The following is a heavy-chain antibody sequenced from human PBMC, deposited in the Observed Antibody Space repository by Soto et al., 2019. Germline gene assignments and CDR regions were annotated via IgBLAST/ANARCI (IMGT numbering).Heavy chain of an antibody. CDR3: ARADASGSYPY. CDR1: GXTFSNYA. Sequence: GGSLRLSCAASGXTFSNYAMHWVRQAPGKGLEYVSAISSSGGSTYYANSVKGRFTISRDNSKNTLYLQMGSLRLEDMAVYYCARADASGSYPYWGPGTLVTVSS. V-gene: IGHV3-64*01. D-gene: IGHD3-10*01. J-gene: IGHJ4*02. CDR2: ISSSGGST.